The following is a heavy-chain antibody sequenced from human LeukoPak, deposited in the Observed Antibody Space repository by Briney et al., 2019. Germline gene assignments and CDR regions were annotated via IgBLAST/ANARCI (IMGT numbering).Heavy chain of an antibody. V-gene: IGHV3-11*01. Sequence: KTGGSLRLSCAASGFTFSDYYMSWIRPAPGKGLEWVSYITSSGSTIYYADSMKGRFTISRDNAKHSLFLQLDSLRAEDTAVYYCARIGRPAAFDIWGQGTLVIVSS. CDR3: ARIGRPAAFDI. CDR1: GFTFSDYY. D-gene: IGHD6-6*01. CDR2: ITSSGSTI. J-gene: IGHJ3*02.